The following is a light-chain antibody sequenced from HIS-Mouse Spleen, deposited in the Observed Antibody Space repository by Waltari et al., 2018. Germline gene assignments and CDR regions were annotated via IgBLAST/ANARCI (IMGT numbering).Light chain of an antibody. CDR3: QNYYSTPYT. CDR1: QSVLYSSNNKNY. Sequence: DIVMTQSPDSLAVSLGERSTINCKSRQSVLYSSNNKNYLAWYQQKPGHPPQLLISWASTRESGVPDRFSGSGSGTDFTITSSRPQAEAAAVYYCQNYYSTPYTFGQGTKLEIK. CDR2: WAS. V-gene: IGKV4-1*01. J-gene: IGKJ2*01.